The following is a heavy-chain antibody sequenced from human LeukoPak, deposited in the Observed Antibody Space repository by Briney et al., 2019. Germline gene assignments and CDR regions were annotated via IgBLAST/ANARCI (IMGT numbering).Heavy chain of an antibody. D-gene: IGHD2-2*03. J-gene: IGHJ5*02. CDR1: GYTFTDYY. Sequence: ASVKLSCKASGYTFTDYYMHWVRQAPGQGLEWMGWTNPNSGGTNYAQKFQGRVTMTRDTSISTAYMELSRLRSDDTAVYYCARDADIGYCSSTSCVEFDPWGQGTLVTVSS. CDR2: TNPNSGGT. CDR3: ARDADIGYCSSTSCVEFDP. V-gene: IGHV1-2*02.